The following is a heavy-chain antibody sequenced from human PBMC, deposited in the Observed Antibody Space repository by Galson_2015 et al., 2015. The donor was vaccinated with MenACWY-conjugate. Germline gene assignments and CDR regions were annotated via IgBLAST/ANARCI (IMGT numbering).Heavy chain of an antibody. CDR3: ARLGAHPQRDSVSAELYYYYGMDV. V-gene: IGHV5-51*01. Sequence: QSGAEVKKPGESLKISCKGSGYSFTSYWIGWVRQMPGKGLEWMGIIYPGDSDTRYSPSFQGQVTISADKSISTAYLQWSSLKASDTAMYYCARLGAHPQRDSVSAELYYYYGMDVWGQGTTVTVSS. D-gene: IGHD1-7*01. CDR2: IYPGDSDT. CDR1: GYSFTSYW. J-gene: IGHJ6*02.